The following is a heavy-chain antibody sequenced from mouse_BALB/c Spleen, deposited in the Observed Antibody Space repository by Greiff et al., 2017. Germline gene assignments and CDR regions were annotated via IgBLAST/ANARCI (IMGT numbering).Heavy chain of an antibody. CDR1: GFNIKDTY. CDR3: ASGGFYYAMDY. J-gene: IGHJ4*01. Sequence: EVMLVESGAELVKPGASVKLSCTASGFNIKDTYMHWVKQRPEQGLEWIGRIDPANGNTKYDPKFQGKATITADTSSNTAYLQLSSLTSEDTAVYYCASGGFYYAMDYWGQGTSVTVSS. V-gene: IGHV14-3*02. CDR2: IDPANGNT.